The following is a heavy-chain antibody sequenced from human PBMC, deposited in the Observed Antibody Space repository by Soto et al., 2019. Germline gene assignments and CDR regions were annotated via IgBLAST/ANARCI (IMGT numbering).Heavy chain of an antibody. CDR2: IYHSGST. J-gene: IGHJ6*02. CDR3: ARALKGSYGKGDYYDYGMDV. D-gene: IGHD5-18*01. Sequence: QVQLQESGPGLVKPSGTLSLTCAVSGGSISSSNWWSWVRQPPGKGLEWIGEIYHSGSTNYNPSLKRRVTRSVDKSKNQCALKLSAVTAADTAVDYCARALKGSYGKGDYYDYGMDVWGQGTTVTVSS. V-gene: IGHV4-4*02. CDR1: GGSISSSNW.